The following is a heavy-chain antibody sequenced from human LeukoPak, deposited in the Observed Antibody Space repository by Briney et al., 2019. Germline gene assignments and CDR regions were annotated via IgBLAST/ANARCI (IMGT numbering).Heavy chain of an antibody. V-gene: IGHV3-13*01. J-gene: IGHJ6*02. CDR2: IETDGGT. CDR1: GFTFGRYG. D-gene: IGHD3-3*01. Sequence: GGFLRLSCQGSGFTFGRYGLHWVRQTSENGLEWVSTIETDGGTYHADSVKGRFTVSRDNLRNSMYLHMNRLSARDPGVYYCTRIWSGTYSGGMDVWGLGTTVTVFS. CDR3: TRIWSGTYSGGMDV.